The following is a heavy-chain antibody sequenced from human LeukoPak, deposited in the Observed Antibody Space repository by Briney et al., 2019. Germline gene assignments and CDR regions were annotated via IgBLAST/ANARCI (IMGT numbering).Heavy chain of an antibody. CDR1: GFTFSRYW. V-gene: IGHV3-49*04. D-gene: IGHD5-24*01. CDR2: SRSKAYGGTT. CDR3: TRGKRDGYKLVFFDY. Sequence: PGGSLRLSCAASGFTFSRYWMSWVRQAPGKGLEWVGFSRSKAYGGTTEYAASVKGRFTISRDDSKSIAYLQMNSLKTEDTAVYYCTRGKRDGYKLVFFDYWGQGTLVTVSS. J-gene: IGHJ4*02.